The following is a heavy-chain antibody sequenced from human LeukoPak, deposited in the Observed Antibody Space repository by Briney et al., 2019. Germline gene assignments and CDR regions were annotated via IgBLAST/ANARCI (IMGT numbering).Heavy chain of an antibody. Sequence: ASVKVSCKASGYTFTSYGISWVRQAPGQGLEWMGWISAYNGNTNYAQKLQGRVTTTTDTSTSTAYMELRSLRSDDTAVYYCARPLPLSGSYWTYYFDYWGQGTLVTVSS. V-gene: IGHV1-18*01. J-gene: IGHJ4*02. CDR2: ISAYNGNT. CDR3: ARPLPLSGSYWTYYFDY. CDR1: GYTFTSYG. D-gene: IGHD1-26*01.